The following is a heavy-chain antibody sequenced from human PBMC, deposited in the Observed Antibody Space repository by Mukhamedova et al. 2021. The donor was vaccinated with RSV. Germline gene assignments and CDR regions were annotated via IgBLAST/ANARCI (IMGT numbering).Heavy chain of an antibody. D-gene: IGHD3-3*01. CDR2: ISYDGSNK. CDR1: SSYA. V-gene: IGHV3-30*04. Sequence: SSYAMHWVRQAPGKGLEWVAVISYDGSNKYYADSVKGRFTISRDNSKNTLYLQMNSLRAEDTAVYYCARDLRFGSAITPTFAYWG. J-gene: IGHJ4*01. CDR3: ARDLRFGSAITPTFAY.